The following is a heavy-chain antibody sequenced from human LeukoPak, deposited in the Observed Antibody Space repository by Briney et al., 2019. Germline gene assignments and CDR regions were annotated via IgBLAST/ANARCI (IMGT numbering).Heavy chain of an antibody. CDR2: ISAYNGNT. Sequence: ASVKVSCTASGYTFTSYGISWVRQAPGQGLEWMGWISAYNGNTNYAQKLQGRVTMTTDTSTSTAYMELRSLRSDDTAEYYCARDWDCSGGSCYSLAYLDYWGQGTLVTVSS. D-gene: IGHD2-15*01. V-gene: IGHV1-18*04. CDR3: ARDWDCSGGSCYSLAYLDY. J-gene: IGHJ4*02. CDR1: GYTFTSYG.